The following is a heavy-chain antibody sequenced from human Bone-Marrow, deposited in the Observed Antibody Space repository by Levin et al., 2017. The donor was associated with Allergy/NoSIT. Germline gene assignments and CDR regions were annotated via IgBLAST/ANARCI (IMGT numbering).Heavy chain of an antibody. Sequence: SVKVSCKASGGTFSSYAISWVRQAPGQGLEWMGGIIPIFGTANYAQKFQGRVTITADKSTSTAYMELSSLRSEDTAVYYCARGSSSSGRAYDYWGQGTLVTVSS. J-gene: IGHJ4*02. CDR2: IIPIFGTA. CDR3: ARGSSSSGRAYDY. D-gene: IGHD6-6*01. CDR1: GGTFSSYA. V-gene: IGHV1-69*06.